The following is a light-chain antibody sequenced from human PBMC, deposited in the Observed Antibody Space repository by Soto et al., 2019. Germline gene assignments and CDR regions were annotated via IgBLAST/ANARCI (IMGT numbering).Light chain of an antibody. CDR2: GAS. V-gene: IGKV3-15*01. CDR1: QSVSTN. J-gene: IGKJ2*01. Sequence: EIVMTQSPATLSVSPGERATLSCRASQSVSTNLAWYQQKPGQAPRLLMYGASTRATGIPARCSGSGSGTEFTLTISSLQSEDFAVYYCQQYHNWPPYTFGQGTKLEIK. CDR3: QQYHNWPPYT.